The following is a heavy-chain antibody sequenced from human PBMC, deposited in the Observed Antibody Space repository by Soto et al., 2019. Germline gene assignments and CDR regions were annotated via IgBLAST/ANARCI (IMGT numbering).Heavy chain of an antibody. CDR1: GGSITSGDNY. D-gene: IGHD2-15*01. Sequence: SETPSLTCTVSGGSITSGDNYLSWIRQPPGKGLEWIGYIYYSGHTYYNPSLKSRLTISVDTSKNQFSLKLSSVTAAETAVYYCARTYGSGWGRRLCDS. CDR2: IYYSGHT. V-gene: IGHV4-30-4*01. J-gene: IGHJ5*01. CDR3: ARTYGSGWGRRLCDS.